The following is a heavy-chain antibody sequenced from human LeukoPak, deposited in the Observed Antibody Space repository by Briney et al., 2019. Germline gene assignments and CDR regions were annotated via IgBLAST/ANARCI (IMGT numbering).Heavy chain of an antibody. CDR2: ISGSGVST. J-gene: IGHJ5*02. V-gene: IGHV3-23*01. CDR1: GFTFKYYA. D-gene: IGHD6-19*01. CDR3: AKDPSVGWSGHNWFDP. Sequence: GGSLRLSCAASGFTFKYYAMIWVRQAPGKGLEWVSGISGSGVSTYCADSVKGRFTISRDNSKNTLYLQMDSLRADDTAMYYCAKDPSVGWSGHNWFDPWGQGTPVTVSS.